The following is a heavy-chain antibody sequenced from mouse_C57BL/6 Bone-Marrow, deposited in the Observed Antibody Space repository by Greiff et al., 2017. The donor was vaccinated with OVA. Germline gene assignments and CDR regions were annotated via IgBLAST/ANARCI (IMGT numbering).Heavy chain of an antibody. V-gene: IGHV5-15*01. CDR3: ARHRGDWYFDV. D-gene: IGHD3-3*01. Sequence: EVKLQESGGGLVQPGGSLKLSCAASGFTFSDYGMAWVRQAPRKGPEWVAFISNLAYSIYYADTVTGRFTISRENAKNTLYLEMSSLRSEDTAMYYCARHRGDWYFDVWGTGTTVTVSS. CDR2: ISNLAYSI. J-gene: IGHJ1*03. CDR1: GFTFSDYG.